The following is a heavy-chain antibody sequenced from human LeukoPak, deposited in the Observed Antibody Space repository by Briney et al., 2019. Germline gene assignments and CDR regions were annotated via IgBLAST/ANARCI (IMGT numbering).Heavy chain of an antibody. J-gene: IGHJ5*02. CDR1: GYTFTSYA. CDR2: IIPIFGTA. D-gene: IGHD5-12*01. V-gene: IGHV1-69*13. CDR3: ARTGDIATNWFDP. Sequence: ASVNVSCKASGYTFTSYAMHWVRQAPGQRLEWMGGIIPIFGTANYAQKFQGRVTITADESTSTAYMELSSLRSEDTAVYYCARTGDIATNWFDPWGQGTLVTVSS.